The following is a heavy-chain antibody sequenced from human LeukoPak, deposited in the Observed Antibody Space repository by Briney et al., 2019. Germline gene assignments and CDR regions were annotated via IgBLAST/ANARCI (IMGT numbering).Heavy chain of an antibody. D-gene: IGHD3-9*01. J-gene: IGHJ4*02. Sequence: GGSLRLSCAASGFTFSSYGMHWVRQAPGKGLEWVAVIWYDGSNKYYADSVKGRFTISRDNSKNTLYLQMNSLRAEDTAVYYCARDSHNPYYDILTGYYSGWGQGTLDTVSS. CDR3: ARDSHNPYYDILTGYYSG. CDR1: GFTFSSYG. CDR2: IWYDGSNK. V-gene: IGHV3-33*01.